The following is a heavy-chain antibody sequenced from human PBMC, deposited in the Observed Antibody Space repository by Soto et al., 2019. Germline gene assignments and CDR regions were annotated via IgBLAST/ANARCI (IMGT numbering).Heavy chain of an antibody. V-gene: IGHV2-26*01. CDR1: GFSLSNARMS. D-gene: IGHD3-10*01. J-gene: IGHJ4*02. Sequence: QVTLKESGPVLVKPTETLTLTCTVSGFSLSNARMSVSWIRQPPGKALEWLAHIFSHDAKSYSASLKSRLTISNDTPKSQVVLTMTNRDPVDAATYYCSRIRGWGWLGPNDYWGQGTLVTVSS. CDR2: IFSHDAK. CDR3: SRIRGWGWLGPNDY.